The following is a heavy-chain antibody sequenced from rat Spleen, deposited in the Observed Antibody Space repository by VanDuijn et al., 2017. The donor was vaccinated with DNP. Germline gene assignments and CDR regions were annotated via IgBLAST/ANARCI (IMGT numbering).Heavy chain of an antibody. CDR2: ISYFGDNT. CDR3: ARHGRRVFDY. Sequence: EVQLVESGGNLVQVGRSLKLSCAASGFTFSDYYMAWVRQAPTKGLELVAYISYFGDNTYSGDSVKGRFTISRDNAKSTLYLQMNSLRSEDMATYYCARHGRRVFDYWGQGVMVTVSS. D-gene: IGHD1-11*01. CDR1: GFTFSDYY. V-gene: IGHV5-22*01. J-gene: IGHJ2*01.